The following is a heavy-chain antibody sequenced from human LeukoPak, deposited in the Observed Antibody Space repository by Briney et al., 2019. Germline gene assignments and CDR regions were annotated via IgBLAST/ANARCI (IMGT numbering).Heavy chain of an antibody. D-gene: IGHD6-6*01. CDR3: AKDKYSSSSVFDY. CDR1: GFTFSSYG. CDR2: IRYDGSNK. Sequence: GGSLRLSCAASGFTFSSYGMHWVRQAPGKVLERVAFIRYDGSNKYYADSVKGRFTISRDNSENTLYLQMNSLRAEDTAVYYCAKDKYSSSSVFDYWGQGTLVTVSS. V-gene: IGHV3-30*02. J-gene: IGHJ4*02.